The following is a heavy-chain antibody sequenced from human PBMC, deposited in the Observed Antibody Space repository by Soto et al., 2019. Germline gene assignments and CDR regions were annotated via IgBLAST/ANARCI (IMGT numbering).Heavy chain of an antibody. CDR3: ARLAARQYYYYYRKDC. CDR1: GGSFSGYY. CDR2: INHSGST. Sequence: SETLSLTCAVYGGSFSGYYWSWIRQPPGKGLEWIGEINHSGSTNYNPSLKSRVTISVDTSKNQFTLKLSAVTAADTAVNYCARLAARQYYYYYRKDCWGRGTTVTVSS. J-gene: IGHJ6*02. D-gene: IGHD6-6*01. V-gene: IGHV4-34*01.